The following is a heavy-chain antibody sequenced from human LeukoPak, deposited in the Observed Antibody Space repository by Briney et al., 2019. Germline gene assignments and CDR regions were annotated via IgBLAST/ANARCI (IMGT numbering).Heavy chain of an antibody. CDR2: ISSSSSTI. CDR1: GFSFSSYS. J-gene: IGHJ5*02. Sequence: TGGSLRLSCGAYGFSFSSYSMNWVRQAPGKGLEWVSYISSSSSTIYYADSVKGRFTISRDNAKNSLYLQMNSLRAEDTAVYYCARVAAWNWFDPWGQGTLVTVSS. CDR3: ARVAAWNWFDP. V-gene: IGHV3-48*01. D-gene: IGHD6-6*01.